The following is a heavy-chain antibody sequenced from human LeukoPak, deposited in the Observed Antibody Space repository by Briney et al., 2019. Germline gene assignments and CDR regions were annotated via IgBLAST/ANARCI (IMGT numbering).Heavy chain of an antibody. CDR3: AREGPTPTEYYFDY. Sequence: ASVKVSCKASGYTFTSYAMHWVRQAPGQRLEWMGWINAGNGNTKYSQKFQGRVTMTRDTSTSTVYMELSSLRSEDTAVYYCAREGPTPTEYYFDYWGQGTLVTVSS. CDR1: GYTFTSYA. J-gene: IGHJ4*02. V-gene: IGHV1-3*01. CDR2: INAGNGNT.